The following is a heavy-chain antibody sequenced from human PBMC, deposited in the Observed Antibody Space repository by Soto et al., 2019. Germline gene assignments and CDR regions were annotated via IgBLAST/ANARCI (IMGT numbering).Heavy chain of an antibody. CDR3: ARLDRYSGSYYADY. Sequence: GGSLRLSCAASGFTFSSYAMSWVRQAPGKGLEWVSAISGSGGSTYYADSVKGRFTISRDNSKNSLYLQMNSLRAEDTAVYYCARLDRYSGSYYADYWGQGTLVTVSS. J-gene: IGHJ4*02. V-gene: IGHV3-23*01. CDR2: ISGSGGST. D-gene: IGHD1-26*01. CDR1: GFTFSSYA.